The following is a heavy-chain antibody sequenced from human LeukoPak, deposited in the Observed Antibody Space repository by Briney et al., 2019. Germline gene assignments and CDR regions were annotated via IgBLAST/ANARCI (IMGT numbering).Heavy chain of an antibody. J-gene: IGHJ3*01. CDR3: TRAQTKSGYDLYR. V-gene: IGHV3-49*04. D-gene: IGHD5-12*01. CDR1: GFTFGDYA. CDR2: IRSKTYGGTI. Sequence: GGSLRLSCTASGFTFGDYAMSWVRQAPGKGLEWVGFIRSKTYGGTIEYAASVKGRFTISRDDSKSIAYLQMNSLKTEDTAVYYCTRAQTKSGYDLYRWGQGTMVTVSS.